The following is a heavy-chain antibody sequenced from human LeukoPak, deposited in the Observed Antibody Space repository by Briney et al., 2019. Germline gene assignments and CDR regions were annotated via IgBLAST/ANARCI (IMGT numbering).Heavy chain of an antibody. J-gene: IGHJ4*02. D-gene: IGHD3-3*01. CDR3: ARDQVTIFGVPEYYFDY. V-gene: IGHV1-3*01. CDR2: INAGNGNT. Sequence: ASVKVSCKASGYTFTSYAMHWVRQAPGQRLEWMGWINAGNGNTKYSQKFQGRVTITRGTSASTAYMELSSLRSEDTAVYYCARDQVTIFGVPEYYFDYWGQGTLVTVSS. CDR1: GYTFTSYA.